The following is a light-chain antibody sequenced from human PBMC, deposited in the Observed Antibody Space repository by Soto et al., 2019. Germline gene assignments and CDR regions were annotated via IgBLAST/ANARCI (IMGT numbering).Light chain of an antibody. Sequence: EIVLTQSPATLSVSPGETATLSCRASQSVGSQLAWYQLKPGQAPRLLIHTASTRATGIPARFSGSGSGTDFTLSISSLQSEDFSVYYCQQYDYWPRTFGQGTKLEIK. CDR2: TAS. J-gene: IGKJ1*01. CDR1: QSVGSQ. CDR3: QQYDYWPRT. V-gene: IGKV3-15*01.